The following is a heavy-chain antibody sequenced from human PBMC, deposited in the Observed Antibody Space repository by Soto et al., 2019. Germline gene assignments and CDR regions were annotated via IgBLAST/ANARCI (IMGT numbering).Heavy chain of an antibody. D-gene: IGHD2-8*01. Sequence: GESLKISCQASGYSFTTYWISWVRQMPGKGLECMGRIDPTDSYTDYGPSFEGHVTMSVDRSINTAYLEWSSLKASDSAMYYCARLIGNSWLDSWGQGTLVTVSS. CDR2: IDPTDSYT. CDR3: ARLIGNSWLDS. J-gene: IGHJ5*01. V-gene: IGHV5-10-1*01. CDR1: GYSFTTYW.